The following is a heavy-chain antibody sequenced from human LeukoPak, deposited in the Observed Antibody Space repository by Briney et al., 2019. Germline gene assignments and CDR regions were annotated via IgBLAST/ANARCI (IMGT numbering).Heavy chain of an antibody. D-gene: IGHD3-22*01. CDR1: GGSISSSSYY. J-gene: IGHJ1*01. V-gene: IGHV4-39*07. CDR3: ASTSDVYDSSGYYMSDTEYFQH. Sequence: SETLSLTCTVSGGSISSSSYYWGWIRQPPGKGLEWIGSIYYSGSTNYNPSLKSRVTMSVDTSKNQFSLKLSSVTAADTAVYYCASTSDVYDSSGYYMSDTEYFQHWGQGTLVTVSS. CDR2: IYYSGST.